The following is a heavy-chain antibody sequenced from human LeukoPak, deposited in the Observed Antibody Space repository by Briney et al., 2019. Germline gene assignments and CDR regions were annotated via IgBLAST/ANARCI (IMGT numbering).Heavy chain of an antibody. D-gene: IGHD5-18*01. Sequence: GGSLRLSCAASGFTFTSYWMTWVRQAPGKGLEWVANVRQDGGATYYGDSMKGRFTIPRDNSKNSLFLQMNSLRADDTAIYYCATSKDTAGGPYWGQGTLVTVSS. J-gene: IGHJ4*02. V-gene: IGHV3-7*01. CDR2: VRQDGGAT. CDR3: ATSKDTAGGPY. CDR1: GFTFTSYW.